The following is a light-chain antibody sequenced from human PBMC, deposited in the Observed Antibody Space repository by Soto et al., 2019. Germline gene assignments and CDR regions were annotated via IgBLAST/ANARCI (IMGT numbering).Light chain of an antibody. Sequence: EIVMTQSPATLSVSPGERATLSCRASQSVSINLAWYQQKPGQAPRLLIYGASTRATCIPARFSGSGSGTEFTRTISSLQSEDCAVYYCQQYNNWPTYTFGQGTKLEIK. CDR1: QSVSIN. V-gene: IGKV3-15*01. CDR2: GAS. CDR3: QQYNNWPTYT. J-gene: IGKJ2*01.